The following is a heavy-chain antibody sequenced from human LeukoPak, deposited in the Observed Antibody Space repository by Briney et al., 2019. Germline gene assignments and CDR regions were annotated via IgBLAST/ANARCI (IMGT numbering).Heavy chain of an antibody. CDR2: ICYSGST. J-gene: IGHJ4*02. CDR1: GGSISSSSYY. D-gene: IGHD2-2*01. V-gene: IGHV4-39*01. CDR3: ARGVSSTSNLDY. Sequence: SETLSLTCTVSGGSISSSSYYWGWIRQPPGKGLEWIGSICYSGSTYYNPSLKSRVTISVDTSKNQFSLKLSSVTAADTAVYYCARGVSSTSNLDYWGQGTLVTVSS.